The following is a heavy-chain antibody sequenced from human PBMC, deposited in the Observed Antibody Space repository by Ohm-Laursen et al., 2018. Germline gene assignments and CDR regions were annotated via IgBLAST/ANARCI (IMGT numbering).Heavy chain of an antibody. Sequence: SLRLSCAASGFTFSSYSMNWVRQAPGKGLEWVSSISSSSSYIYYADSVKGRFTISRDNAKNSLYLQMNSLRAEDTAVYYCTRGGGYCSSTSCYGAFDYWGQGTLVTVSS. CDR1: GFTFSSYS. CDR2: ISSSSSYI. V-gene: IGHV3-21*01. D-gene: IGHD2-2*01. CDR3: TRGGGYCSSTSCYGAFDY. J-gene: IGHJ4*02.